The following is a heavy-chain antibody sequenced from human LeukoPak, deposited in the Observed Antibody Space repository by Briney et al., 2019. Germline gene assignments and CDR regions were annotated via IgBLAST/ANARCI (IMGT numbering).Heavy chain of an antibody. D-gene: IGHD2-2*01. Sequence: PSETLSLTCTVSGGSISSYYWSWIRQPPGKGLEWIGYICYSGSTNYNPSLKSRVTISVDTSKNQFSLKLSSVTAADTAVYYCARLVVPAAILHFDIWGQGTMVTVSS. V-gene: IGHV4-59*08. CDR2: ICYSGST. J-gene: IGHJ3*02. CDR3: ARLVVPAAILHFDI. CDR1: GGSISSYY.